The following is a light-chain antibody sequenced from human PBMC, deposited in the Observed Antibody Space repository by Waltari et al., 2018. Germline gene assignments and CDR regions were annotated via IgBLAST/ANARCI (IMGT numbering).Light chain of an antibody. CDR3: QSYDDFDWI. CDR1: SGRIAPHS. J-gene: IGLJ3*02. V-gene: IGLV6-57*02. CDR2: EDT. Sequence: NVILTQPHSVSEFPGTTVTITCTASSGRIAPHSVQWYQQRPGSGPTTVIYEDTQRPSGVPARFSGSIDSSSNSASLTISGLQPEDEADYYCQSYDDFDWIFGGGTKLTVL.